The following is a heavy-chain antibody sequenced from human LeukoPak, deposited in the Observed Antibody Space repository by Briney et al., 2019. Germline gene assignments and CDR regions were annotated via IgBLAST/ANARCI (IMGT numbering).Heavy chain of an antibody. CDR3: AKATGYLL. CDR1: GFTFSSYA. V-gene: IGHV3-23*01. CDR2: ISNSGGTT. J-gene: IGHJ4*02. D-gene: IGHD1-14*01. Sequence: PGGSLRLSCAASGFTFSSYAMSWVRQAPGKGLEWVSNISNSGGTTYYAASLKGRFTISRDDSENTLYLQMNSLRAEDTAVYYCAKATGYLLWGQGTLVTVSS.